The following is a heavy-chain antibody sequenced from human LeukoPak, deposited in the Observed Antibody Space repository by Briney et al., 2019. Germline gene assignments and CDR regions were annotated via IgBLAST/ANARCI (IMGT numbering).Heavy chain of an antibody. D-gene: IGHD3-22*01. V-gene: IGHV4-31*03. CDR1: GDSISSGGYY. Sequence: PSETLSLTCTVSGDSISSGGYYWSWIRQHPGKGLEWIGYIYYSGSTYYNPSLKSRLTISVDTSKNQLSLKLRSVTAADTAVYYCAMIVMGTGSLDYWGQGTLVTVSS. CDR3: AMIVMGTGSLDY. J-gene: IGHJ4*02. CDR2: IYYSGST.